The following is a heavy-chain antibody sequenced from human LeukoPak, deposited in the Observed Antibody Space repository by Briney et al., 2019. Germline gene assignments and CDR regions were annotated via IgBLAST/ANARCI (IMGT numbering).Heavy chain of an antibody. CDR3: ASHYGEGYYYYYMDV. CDR2: IIPIFGTA. V-gene: IGHV1-69*05. Sequence: SVKVSCKASGGTFSSYAISWLRQAPGQGLEWMGGIIPIFGTANYAQKFQGRVTITTDESTSTAYMELSSLRSEDTAVYYCASHYGEGYYYYYMDVWGKGTTVTVSS. CDR1: GGTFSSYA. J-gene: IGHJ6*03. D-gene: IGHD4-17*01.